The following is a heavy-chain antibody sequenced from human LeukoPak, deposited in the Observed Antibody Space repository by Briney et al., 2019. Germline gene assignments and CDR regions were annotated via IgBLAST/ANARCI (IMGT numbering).Heavy chain of an antibody. CDR2: IKPDGSEK. Sequence: GGSLRLSCAASGFTFTTYWMSWVRQAPGKGLEWVANIKPDGSEKYYVDSVKGRFTISRDNSNNTLYLQMNSLRVEDTAVYYCARQTTVATDCWGQGTLVTVSS. CDR1: GFTFTTYW. J-gene: IGHJ4*02. CDR3: ARQTTVATDC. V-gene: IGHV3-7*01. D-gene: IGHD4-23*01.